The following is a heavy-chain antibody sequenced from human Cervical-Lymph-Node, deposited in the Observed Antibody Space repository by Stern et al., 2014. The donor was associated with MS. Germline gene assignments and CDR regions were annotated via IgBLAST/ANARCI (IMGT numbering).Heavy chain of an antibody. CDR3: ATDPAPKPAXXXX. J-gene: IGHJ1*01. Sequence: QVQLVQSGAEVKKPGASVKVSCKVSGYTLNELSMHWVRQAPGKGLEWMGGFDPEDGETIYERKLQGRVTMTADTSTETADMEIGSLRTEDTALYYCATDPAPKPAXXXXXGQGTLVTVSS. CDR2: FDPEDGET. CDR1: GYTLNELS. V-gene: IGHV1-24*01.